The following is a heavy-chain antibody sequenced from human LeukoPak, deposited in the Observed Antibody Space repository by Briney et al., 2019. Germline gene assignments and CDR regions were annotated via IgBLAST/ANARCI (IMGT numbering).Heavy chain of an antibody. Sequence: GGSLRLSCAASGFTFSSYEMNWVRQAPGKGLEWVSYVSSSGSTIYYADSVKGRFTISRDNAKNSLYLQMNSLRAEDTAVYYCARDWYNNSDAFDIWGQGTMVTVSS. CDR1: GFTFSSYE. D-gene: IGHD4-11*01. J-gene: IGHJ3*02. CDR3: ARDWYNNSDAFDI. V-gene: IGHV3-48*03. CDR2: VSSSGSTI.